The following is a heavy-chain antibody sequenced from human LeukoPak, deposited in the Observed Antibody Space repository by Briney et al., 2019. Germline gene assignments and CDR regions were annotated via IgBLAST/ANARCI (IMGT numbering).Heavy chain of an antibody. Sequence: ASVTVSCKASGYTFTSYDINWVRQATGQGLEWMGWMNPNSGGTSYAQKFQGRVTMTRDTSITTAYMELNRLRSDDTAVYYCARQTIAAAEGLYYYYGMDVWGQGTTVTVSS. D-gene: IGHD6-13*01. CDR1: GYTFTSYD. CDR2: MNPNSGGT. J-gene: IGHJ6*02. CDR3: ARQTIAAAEGLYYYYGMDV. V-gene: IGHV1-8*01.